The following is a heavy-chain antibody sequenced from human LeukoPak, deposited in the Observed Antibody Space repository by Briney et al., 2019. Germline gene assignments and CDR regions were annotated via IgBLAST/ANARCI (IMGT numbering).Heavy chain of an antibody. Sequence: GGSLRLSCAAPGFTFSSYAMSWVRQAPGKGLEWVSAISGSGGSTYYADSVKGRFTISRDNSKNTLYLQMNSLRAEDTAVYYCAKDQKMVRGVKRYYMDVWGKGTTVTVSS. D-gene: IGHD3-10*01. CDR2: ISGSGGST. CDR3: AKDQKMVRGVKRYYMDV. CDR1: GFTFSSYA. V-gene: IGHV3-23*01. J-gene: IGHJ6*03.